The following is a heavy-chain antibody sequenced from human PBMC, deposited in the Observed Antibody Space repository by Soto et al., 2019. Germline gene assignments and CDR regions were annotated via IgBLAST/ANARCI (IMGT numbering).Heavy chain of an antibody. V-gene: IGHV3-21*06. Sequence: PGGSLGLSCAASGFPFTRYSMTWVRQAPGNGLEWVSSISGTTNYIYYGDSMKGRFTISRDNAKNSPYLEMNSLRAEDTAVYYCARESEDLTSNFDYWGQGTLVTVSS. CDR2: ISGTTNYI. J-gene: IGHJ4*02. CDR3: ARESEDLTSNFDY. CDR1: GFPFTRYS.